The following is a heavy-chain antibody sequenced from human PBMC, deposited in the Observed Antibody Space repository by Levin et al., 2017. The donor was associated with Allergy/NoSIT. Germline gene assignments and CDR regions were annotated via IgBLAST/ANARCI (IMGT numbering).Heavy chain of an antibody. J-gene: IGHJ4*02. Sequence: PGGSLRLSCAASGFTFRSYTMHWVRQAPGKGLEWVAVVTHDGSNKYYADSVKGRFTISRDNSKNTLYLQMNSLRAEDTAVNYCARGGHFGDYFDDWGQGTLVTVSS. CDR1: GFTFRSYT. CDR3: ARGGHFGDYFDD. CDR2: VTHDGSNK. V-gene: IGHV3-30-3*01. D-gene: IGHD4-17*01.